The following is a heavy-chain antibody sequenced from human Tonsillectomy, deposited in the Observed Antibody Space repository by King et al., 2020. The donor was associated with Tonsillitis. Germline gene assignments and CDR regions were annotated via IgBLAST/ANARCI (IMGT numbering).Heavy chain of an antibody. Sequence: VQLVESGGGLVQPGGSLRLSCAASGFTFSSYAMSWVRQAPGKGLEWVSAISGSGDSTFYADSVKGRFTISRDNSKNTLYLEMNSLRAEDTAVYYCAKSLYRSVGARVQSFDIWGQGTMVTVSS. CDR1: GFTFSSYA. D-gene: IGHD1-26*01. CDR3: AKSLYRSVGARVQSFDI. CDR2: ISGSGDST. V-gene: IGHV3-23*04. J-gene: IGHJ3*02.